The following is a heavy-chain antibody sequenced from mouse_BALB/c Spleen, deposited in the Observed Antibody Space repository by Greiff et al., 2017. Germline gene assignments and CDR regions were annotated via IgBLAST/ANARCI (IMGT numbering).Heavy chain of an antibody. Sequence: EVQLQQSGPGLVKPSQSLSLTCTVTGYSITSDYAWNWIRQFPGNKLEWMGYISYSGSTSYNPSLKSRISITRDTSKNQFFLQLNSVTTEDTATYYCARRAPYGNYVRYYAMDYWGQGTSVTVSS. CDR3: ARRAPYGNYVRYYAMDY. D-gene: IGHD2-1*01. CDR2: ISYSGST. CDR1: GYSITSDYA. V-gene: IGHV3-2*02. J-gene: IGHJ4*01.